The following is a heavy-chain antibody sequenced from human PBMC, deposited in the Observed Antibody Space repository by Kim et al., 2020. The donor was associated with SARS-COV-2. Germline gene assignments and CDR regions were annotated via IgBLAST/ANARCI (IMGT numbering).Heavy chain of an antibody. D-gene: IGHD3-22*01. Sequence: SVKVSCKASGGTFSSYAISWVRQAPGQGLEWMGGIIPIFGTANYAQKFQGRVTITADESTSTAYMELSSLRSEDTAVYYCARTRVDYYDSSGYSYYYYGMDVWGQGTTVTVSS. CDR3: ARTRVDYYDSSGYSYYYYGMDV. CDR1: GGTFSSYA. V-gene: IGHV1-69*13. J-gene: IGHJ6*02. CDR2: IIPIFGTA.